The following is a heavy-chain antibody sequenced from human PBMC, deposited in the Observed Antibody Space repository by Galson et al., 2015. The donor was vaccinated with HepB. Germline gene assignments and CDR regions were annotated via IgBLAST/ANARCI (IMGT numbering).Heavy chain of an antibody. V-gene: IGHV4-59*01. CDR1: GGSISSYY. D-gene: IGHD3-3*01. Sequence: QVQLQESGPGLVKPSETLSLTCTVSGGSISSYYWSWIRQPPGKGLEWIGYIYYSGSTNYNPSLKSRVTISVDTSKNQFSLKLSSVTAADTAVYYCARSLESGGHLFDYWGQGTLVTVS. CDR2: IYYSGST. J-gene: IGHJ4*02. CDR3: ARSLESGGHLFDY.